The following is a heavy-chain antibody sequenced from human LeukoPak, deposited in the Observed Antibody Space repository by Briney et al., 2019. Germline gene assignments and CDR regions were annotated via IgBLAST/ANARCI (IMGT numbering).Heavy chain of an antibody. CDR3: ARARGRRNQFDY. CDR1: DGSITSYY. Sequence: SETLSLTCTVSDGSITSYYWSWIRQPPGKGLEWIGYIYYGENTNYNPSLKSRVTISADTSKKQFSLKLTSVTAADTAVYYCARARGRRNQFDYWGQGALVTVSS. J-gene: IGHJ4*02. CDR2: IYYGENT. V-gene: IGHV4-59*01. D-gene: IGHD1-14*01.